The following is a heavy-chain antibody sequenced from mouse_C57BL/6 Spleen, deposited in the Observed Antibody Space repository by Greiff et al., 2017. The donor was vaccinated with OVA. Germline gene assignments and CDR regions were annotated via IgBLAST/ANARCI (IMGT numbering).Heavy chain of an antibody. Sequence: QVQLKQPGTELVKPGASVKLSCKASGYTFTSYWMHWVKQRPGQGLEWIGNINPSNGGTNYNEKFKSKATLTVDKSSSTAYMQLSSLTSEDSAVYYCARRVVYYYGSSSSYYAMDYWGQGTSVTVSS. CDR1: GYTFTSYW. D-gene: IGHD1-1*01. V-gene: IGHV1-53*01. CDR2: INPSNGGT. J-gene: IGHJ4*01. CDR3: ARRVVYYYGSSSSYYAMDY.